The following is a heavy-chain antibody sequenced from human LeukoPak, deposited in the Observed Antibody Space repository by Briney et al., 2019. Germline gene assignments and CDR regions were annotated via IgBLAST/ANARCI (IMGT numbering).Heavy chain of an antibody. D-gene: IGHD3-10*01. Sequence: GGSLRLSCAASGFTLTTYAMSWVRQAPGKGLEWVSAISGSGGSTYYADSVKGRFTISRDNSKNTLYLQMNSLRAEDTAVYYCAKDRMVRGVIWGQGTMVTVSS. CDR3: AKDRMVRGVI. CDR2: ISGSGGST. CDR1: GFTLTTYA. J-gene: IGHJ3*02. V-gene: IGHV3-23*01.